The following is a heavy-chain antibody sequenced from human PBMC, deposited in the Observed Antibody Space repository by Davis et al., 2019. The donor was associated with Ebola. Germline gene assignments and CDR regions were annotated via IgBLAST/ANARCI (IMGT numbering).Heavy chain of an antibody. J-gene: IGHJ6*02. Sequence: SLRLSCAASGFTFSSDGMHWVRQAPGKGLEWVAAISYDGSNTYYADSVKGRFTISRDNSKNTLYLQMNSLRAEDTAVYYCARDVTAAPTHYYYGKDVWSQGTTVTVSS. D-gene: IGHD6-13*01. V-gene: IGHV3-30*03. CDR1: GFTFSSDG. CDR3: ARDVTAAPTHYYYGKDV. CDR2: ISYDGSNT.